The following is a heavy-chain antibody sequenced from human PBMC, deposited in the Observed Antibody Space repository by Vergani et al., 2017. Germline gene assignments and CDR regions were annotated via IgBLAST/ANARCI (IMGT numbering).Heavy chain of an antibody. V-gene: IGHV1-69-2*01. J-gene: IGHJ6*02. CDR1: GYTFTDHY. CDR3: ATPQTVTTGGMEV. Sequence: VQLVQSGAEVKKPGATIKISCKVSGYTFTDHYMHWVKQAPGKGLEWMGLVYPEDGETIYAEKFKGRVTIAANTSTDTAHLELSSLGSEDTAGYYCATPQTVTTGGMEVWGQGTTVIVSS. D-gene: IGHD4-17*01. CDR2: VYPEDGET.